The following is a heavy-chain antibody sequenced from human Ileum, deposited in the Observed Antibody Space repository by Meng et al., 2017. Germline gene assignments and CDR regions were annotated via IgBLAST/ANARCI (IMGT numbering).Heavy chain of an antibody. J-gene: IGHJ4*02. CDR1: GSTFSTYA. CDR3: ARVNRYSSTWYFDY. V-gene: IGHV1-69*01. Sequence: QGQRVEAGARMKKPGSSVRVSCRASGSTFSTYAISWVRQAPGQGLEWMGGIIPIFGIANYAQKFQGRITITADESTSTAYMELSSLRSEDTAVYYCARVNRYSSTWYFDYWGQGTLVTVSS. D-gene: IGHD6-13*01. CDR2: IIPIFGIA.